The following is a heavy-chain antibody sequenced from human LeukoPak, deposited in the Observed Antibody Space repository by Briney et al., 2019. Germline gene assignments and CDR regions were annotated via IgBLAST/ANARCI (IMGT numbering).Heavy chain of an antibody. CDR1: GFTFSNVW. Sequence: PGGSLRLSCAASGFTFSNVWMAWVRQAPGKGLEWIGRVKSKTDGGTTDYAAPVKGRFTISRDDSINTLYLQMNSLKTEDTAVYYCTTYSSDSSGYYQFDYWGQGTLVTVSS. V-gene: IGHV3-15*01. CDR3: TTYSSDSSGYYQFDY. D-gene: IGHD3-22*01. CDR2: VKSKTDGGTT. J-gene: IGHJ4*02.